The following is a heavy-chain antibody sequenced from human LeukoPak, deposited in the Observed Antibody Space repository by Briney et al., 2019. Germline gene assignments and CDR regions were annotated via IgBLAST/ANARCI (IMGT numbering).Heavy chain of an antibody. D-gene: IGHD3-10*01. CDR2: IYYSGST. CDR1: GGSISSSSYY. V-gene: IGHV4-39*01. CDR3: ARHQPLLWFGELFLRRVCYYYYMDV. J-gene: IGHJ6*03. Sequence: SETLSLTCTVSGGSISSSSYYWGWIRQPPGKGLEWIGSIYYSGSTYYNPSLKSRVTISVDTSKNQFSLKLSSVTAADTAVYYCARHQPLLWFGELFLRRVCYYYYMDVWGKGTTVTISS.